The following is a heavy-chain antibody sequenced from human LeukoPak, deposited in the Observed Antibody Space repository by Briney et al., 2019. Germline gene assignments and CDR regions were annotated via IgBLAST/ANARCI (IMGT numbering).Heavy chain of an antibody. D-gene: IGHD2-15*01. Sequence: SETPSLTCTVSGFSISSDTYYWAWIRQPPGKGLGWMGSVDYGGSTYYNPSLKNRVTISRDTSKNQFSMKVRFVTAADTAVYYCARLLGAAKTDYFDYWGQGTLVTVSS. CDR2: VDYGGST. J-gene: IGHJ4*02. CDR3: ARLLGAAKTDYFDY. CDR1: GFSISSDTYY. V-gene: IGHV4-39*01.